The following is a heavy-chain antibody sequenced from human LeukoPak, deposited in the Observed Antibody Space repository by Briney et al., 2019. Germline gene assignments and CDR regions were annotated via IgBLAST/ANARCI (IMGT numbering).Heavy chain of an antibody. Sequence: ASVKVSCKASGYTFTSYGISWVRQAPGQGLEWMGWISAYNGNTNYAQKLQGRVTMTTDTSTSTAYMELRSLRSDDTAVYYCARKFLYCGGDCYLDYWGQGTLVTVSS. CDR2: ISAYNGNT. D-gene: IGHD2-21*02. J-gene: IGHJ4*02. V-gene: IGHV1-18*01. CDR3: ARKFLYCGGDCYLDY. CDR1: GYTFTSYG.